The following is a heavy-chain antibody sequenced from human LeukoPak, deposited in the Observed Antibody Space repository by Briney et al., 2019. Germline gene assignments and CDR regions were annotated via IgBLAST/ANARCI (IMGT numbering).Heavy chain of an antibody. CDR1: GFTFGDYA. J-gene: IGHJ6*02. V-gene: IGHV3-49*04. CDR3: TRDLLYGDYGGYYYYGMDV. Sequence: GGSLRLSCTASGFTFGDYAMSWVRQAPGKGLEWIGFIRSKAYGGTTEYAASVKGRFTISRDDSKSIAYLQMNSLKTEDTAVYYCTRDLLYGDYGGYYYYGMDVWGQGTTVTVSS. D-gene: IGHD4-17*01. CDR2: IRSKAYGGTT.